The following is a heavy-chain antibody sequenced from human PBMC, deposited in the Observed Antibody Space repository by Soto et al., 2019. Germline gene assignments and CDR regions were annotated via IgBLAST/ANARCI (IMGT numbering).Heavy chain of an antibody. J-gene: IGHJ5*02. D-gene: IGHD4-4*01. CDR1: GYTFTSFD. V-gene: IGHV1-8*01. CDR2: MSPNSGDT. Sequence: ASVKVSCKASGYTFTSFDINWVRQATGQGLEWMGWMSPNSGDTGYAQRFQGRVTMTRNTSISTAYMELSSLKSEDTAVYYCARAPSNYGRGTNWFDPWGQGTLVTVSS. CDR3: ARAPSNYGRGTNWFDP.